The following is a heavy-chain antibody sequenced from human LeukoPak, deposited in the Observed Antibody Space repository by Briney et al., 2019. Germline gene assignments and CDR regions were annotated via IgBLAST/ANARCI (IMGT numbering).Heavy chain of an antibody. CDR2: IYSGGST. CDR3: ASGRRNVGFEY. D-gene: IGHD1-26*01. Sequence: GGSLRLSCVVSGFTVSSKYMSWVRQAPGKGLEWVSVIYSGGSTYYADSVKGRYTISRDNSKNTLYLQMSSLRAEDTAVYYCASGRRNVGFEYWGQGTLLTVSS. J-gene: IGHJ4*02. CDR1: GFTVSSKY. V-gene: IGHV3-66*01.